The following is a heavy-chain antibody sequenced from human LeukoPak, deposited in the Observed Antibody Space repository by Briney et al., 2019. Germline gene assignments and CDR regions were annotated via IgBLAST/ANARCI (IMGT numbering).Heavy chain of an antibody. D-gene: IGHD4-23*01. V-gene: IGHV4-59*12. J-gene: IGHJ2*01. CDR1: GGSISSYY. Sequence: SETLSLTCTVSGGSISSYYWSWIRQPPGKGLEWIGYIYYSGSTNYNPSLKSRVTMSVDASKNQFSLKLSSVTAADTAVYYCASEGNDYGGNNWYFDLWGRGTLVTVSS. CDR3: ASEGNDYGGNNWYFDL. CDR2: IYYSGST.